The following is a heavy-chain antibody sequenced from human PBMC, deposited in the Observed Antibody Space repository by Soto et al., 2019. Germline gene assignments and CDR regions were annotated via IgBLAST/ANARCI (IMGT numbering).Heavy chain of an antibody. CDR3: TTDPSTSRHQFYDILTGYPT. J-gene: IGHJ5*02. CDR1: GFTFSNAW. CDR2: IKSKTDGGTT. V-gene: IGHV3-15*01. Sequence: VGSLRLSCAASGFTFSNAWMSWVRQAPGKGLEWVGRIKSKTDGGTTDYAAPVKGRFTISRDDSKNTLYLQMNSLKTEDTAVYYCTTDPSTSRHQFYDILTGYPTWGQGTLVTVSS. D-gene: IGHD3-9*01.